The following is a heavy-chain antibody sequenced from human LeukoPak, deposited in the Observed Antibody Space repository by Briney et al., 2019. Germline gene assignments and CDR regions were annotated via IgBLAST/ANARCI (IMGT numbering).Heavy chain of an antibody. CDR3: AWSVVVPAALT. J-gene: IGHJ4*02. CDR1: GFTFSSYA. V-gene: IGHV3-21*01. D-gene: IGHD2-2*01. Sequence: PGGSLRLSCAASGFTFSSYAMHWVHQAPGKGLEWVSSISSSSSYIYYADSVKGRFTISRDNAKNSLYLQMNSLRAEDTAVYYCAWSVVVPAALTWGQGTLVTVSS. CDR2: ISSSSSYI.